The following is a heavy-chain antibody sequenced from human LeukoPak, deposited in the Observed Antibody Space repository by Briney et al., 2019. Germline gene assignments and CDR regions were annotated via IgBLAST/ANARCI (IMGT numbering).Heavy chain of an antibody. CDR2: IYYSGST. CDR3: ARRTNPLSEFDP. J-gene: IGHJ5*02. D-gene: IGHD3-16*01. CDR1: GGSISSYY. Sequence: SETLSLTCTVSGGSISSYYWSWIRQPPGKGLEWIGYIYYSGSTNYNPSLKSRVTISVDTSKNQFSLKLSSVTAADTAVYYCARRTNPLSEFDPWGQGTLVTVSS. V-gene: IGHV4-59*01.